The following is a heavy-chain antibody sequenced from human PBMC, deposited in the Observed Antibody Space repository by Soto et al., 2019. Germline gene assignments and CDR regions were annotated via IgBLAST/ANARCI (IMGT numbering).Heavy chain of an antibody. CDR2: IIPIFGTA. CDR1: GGTFSSYA. D-gene: IGHD6-13*01. J-gene: IGHJ4*02. V-gene: IGHV1-69*13. Sequence: SVKVSCKASGGTFSSYARSWVRQAPGQGLEWMGGIIPIFGTANYAQKFQGRVTITADESTSTAYMELSSLRSEDTAVYYCARVYGQQLALDYWGQGTLVTVSS. CDR3: ARVYGQQLALDY.